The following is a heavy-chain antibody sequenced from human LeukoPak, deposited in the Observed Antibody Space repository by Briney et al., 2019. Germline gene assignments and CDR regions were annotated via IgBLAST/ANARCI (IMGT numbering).Heavy chain of an antibody. Sequence: PGGSLRLSCAASGFTFSSYEMNWVRQAPGKGLEWVSYISSSGSTIYYADSVKGRFTISRDNAKNSLYLQMNSLRAEDTAVYYCARDWNHDGVALGSELELWTEDYWGQGTLVTVSS. V-gene: IGHV3-48*03. CDR1: GFTFSSYE. J-gene: IGHJ4*02. CDR3: ARDWNHDGVALGSELELWTEDY. CDR2: ISSSGSTI. D-gene: IGHD1-7*01.